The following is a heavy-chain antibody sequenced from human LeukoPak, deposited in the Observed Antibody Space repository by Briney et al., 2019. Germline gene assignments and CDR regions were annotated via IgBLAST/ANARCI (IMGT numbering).Heavy chain of an antibody. D-gene: IGHD6-19*01. V-gene: IGHV4-59*01. J-gene: IGHJ4*02. CDR2: IYYTGSTRST. CDR1: GGSISSYY. CDR3: ARKHSSGWLFDY. Sequence: SETLSLTCTVSGGSISSYYWSWIRQPPGKGLEWIGYIYYTGSTRSTNYNPSLKSRVTISEDTSENQFSLSLSSVTAADTAVYFCARKHSSGWLFDYWGQGALVTVSS.